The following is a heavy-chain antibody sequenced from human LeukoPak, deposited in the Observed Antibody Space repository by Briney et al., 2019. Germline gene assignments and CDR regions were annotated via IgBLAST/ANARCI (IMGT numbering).Heavy chain of an antibody. Sequence: SETLSLTCTVSGGSISSYYWSWIRQPPGKGLEGIGYIYYSGSTNYNPSLKSRVTISVDTSKNQFSLKLSSVTAADTAVYYCASYSSSWYAAYFDYWGQGTLVTVSS. CDR3: ASYSSSWYAAYFDY. CDR1: GGSISSYY. D-gene: IGHD6-13*01. V-gene: IGHV4-59*01. J-gene: IGHJ4*02. CDR2: IYYSGST.